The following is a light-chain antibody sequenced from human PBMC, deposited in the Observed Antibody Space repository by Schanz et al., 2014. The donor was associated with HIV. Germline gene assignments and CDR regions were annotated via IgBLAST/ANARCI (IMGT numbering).Light chain of an antibody. V-gene: IGLV2-14*03. Sequence: QSALTQPASVSGSPGQSITISCTGTRIDPGGYNYPSWYQQHPGKAPKLMIYDVSYRPSGISNRFSGSKSGSTASLTISGLQAEDEADYYCTSYTTSSSFVFGTGTKVTVL. CDR3: TSYTTSSSFV. CDR2: DVS. J-gene: IGLJ1*01. CDR1: RIDPGGYNY.